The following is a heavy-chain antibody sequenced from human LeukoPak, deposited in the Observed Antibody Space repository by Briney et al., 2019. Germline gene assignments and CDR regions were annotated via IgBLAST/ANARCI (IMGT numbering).Heavy chain of an antibody. V-gene: IGHV4-59*01. CDR1: GVSISSYY. CDR2: IYYSGST. Sequence: SETLSLTCTVSGVSISSYYWSWIRQPPGKGLEYVGYIYYSGSTYYNPSLKSRVTISVDTSKNQFSLKLSSVTAADTAVYYCARAGYYYGSGSYYNTPHFDYWGQGTLVTVSS. J-gene: IGHJ4*02. D-gene: IGHD3-10*01. CDR3: ARAGYYYGSGSYYNTPHFDY.